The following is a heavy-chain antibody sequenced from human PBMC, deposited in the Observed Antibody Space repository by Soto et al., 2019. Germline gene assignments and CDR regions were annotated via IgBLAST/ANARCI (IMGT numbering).Heavy chain of an antibody. CDR3: ARQERSSTVVRGVINWFDP. Sequence: QVQLQESGPGLVKPSETLSLTCTVSGGSISSYYWSWIRQPPGKGLEWIGYIYHSGSTNYNPSLKSRVTISVDSSKNQFSLNLTSVTAADTAVNYCARQERSSTVVRGVINWFDPWGQGTLVTVSS. J-gene: IGHJ5*02. D-gene: IGHD3-10*01. CDR2: IYHSGST. V-gene: IGHV4-59*08. CDR1: GGSISSYY.